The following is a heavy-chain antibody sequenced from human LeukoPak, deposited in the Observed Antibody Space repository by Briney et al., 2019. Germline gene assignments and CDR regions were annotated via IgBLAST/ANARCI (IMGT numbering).Heavy chain of an antibody. CDR3: AKDHGPWSNSDY. D-gene: IGHD2-8*02. Sequence: GALRLSCAASGFTFSSYAMSLVRQAPREGLGWVSAIRGSGGSTYYADSVKGRFTISRDNSKNTLYLQMNSLRAEDTAVYYCAKDHGPWSNSDYWGQGTLVTVSS. J-gene: IGHJ4*02. CDR2: IRGSGGST. V-gene: IGHV3-23*01. CDR1: GFTFSSYA.